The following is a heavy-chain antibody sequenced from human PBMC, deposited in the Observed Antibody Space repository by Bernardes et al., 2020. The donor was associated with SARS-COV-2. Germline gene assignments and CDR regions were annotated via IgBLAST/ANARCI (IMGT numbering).Heavy chain of an antibody. J-gene: IGHJ4*02. CDR3: AKREYYDFWSGPIDY. Sequence: ETLSLTCTVSGDSMTPYYWSWIRQAPGQGLEWIGYIYYTGSTYYADSVRGRFTISRDNSKNTLYLQMNSQRAEDTAVYYCAKREYYDFWSGPIDYWGQGTLVTVSS. V-gene: IGHV3-53*01. CDR1: GDSMTPYY. D-gene: IGHD3-3*01. CDR2: IYYTGST.